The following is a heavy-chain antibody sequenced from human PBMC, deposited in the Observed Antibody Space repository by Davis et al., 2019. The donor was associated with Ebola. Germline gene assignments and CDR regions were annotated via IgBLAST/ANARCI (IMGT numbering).Heavy chain of an antibody. J-gene: IGHJ4*02. CDR3: AKDLVGSSTGLLDY. Sequence: PGGSLRLSCAASGFTFSSYAMSWVRQAPGKGLEWVLAISGSGGSTYYADSVKGRFTISRDNSKNTLYLQMNSLRAEDTAVYYCAKDLVGSSTGLLDYWGQGTLVTVSS. D-gene: IGHD6-13*01. V-gene: IGHV3-23*01. CDR1: GFTFSSYA. CDR2: ISGSGGST.